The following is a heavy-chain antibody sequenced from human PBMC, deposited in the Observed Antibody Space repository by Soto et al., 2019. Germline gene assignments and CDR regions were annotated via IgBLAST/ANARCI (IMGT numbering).Heavy chain of an antibody. V-gene: IGHV1-2*04. CDR1: GYTFTGYY. J-gene: IGHJ4*02. CDR3: ARVDGYNYYPFDY. CDR2: INPNSGGT. Sequence: ASVKVSCKASGYTFTGYYMHWVRQAPGQGLEWMGWINPNSGGTNYAQKFQGWVTMTRDTSISTAYMELSRLRSDDTAVYYCARVDGYNYYPFDYWGQGTLVTVSS. D-gene: IGHD5-12*01.